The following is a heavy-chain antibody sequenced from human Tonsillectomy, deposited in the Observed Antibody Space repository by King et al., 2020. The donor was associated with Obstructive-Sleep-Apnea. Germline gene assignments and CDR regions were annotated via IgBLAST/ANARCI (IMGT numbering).Heavy chain of an antibody. V-gene: IGHV4-39*07. CDR3: AGGRGSLWFGELEVVDYGMDV. CDR2: IYYSGST. Sequence: LQLQESGPGLVKPSETLSLTCTVSGGSISSSSYYWGWIRQPPGKGLEWIGSIYYSGSTCYNPSLKSRVTISVDTSKNQFSLKLSSVTAADTAVYYCAGGRGSLWFGELEVVDYGMDVWGQGTTVTVSS. D-gene: IGHD3-10*01. J-gene: IGHJ6*02. CDR1: GGSISSSSYY.